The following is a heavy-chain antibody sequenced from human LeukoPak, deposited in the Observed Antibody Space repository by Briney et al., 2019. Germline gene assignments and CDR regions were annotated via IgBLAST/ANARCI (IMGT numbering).Heavy chain of an antibody. J-gene: IGHJ4*02. CDR2: IWYDGSNK. D-gene: IGHD3-22*01. CDR1: GFTFSSYG. CDR3: AKDRAYYDSTSPVDYFDY. Sequence: GGSLRLSCAASGFTFSSYGMHWVRQAPGKGLGWVAVIWYDGSNKYYADSVKGRFTISRDNSKNTLYLQMNSLRAEDTAVYYCAKDRAYYDSTSPVDYFDYWGQGTLVTVSS. V-gene: IGHV3-33*06.